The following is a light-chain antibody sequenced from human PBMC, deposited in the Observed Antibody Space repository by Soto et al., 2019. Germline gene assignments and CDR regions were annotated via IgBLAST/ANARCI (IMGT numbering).Light chain of an antibody. CDR1: QSVSSSY. CDR3: QQYGSSPAWT. CDR2: GAS. V-gene: IGKV3-20*01. J-gene: IGKJ1*01. Sequence: EIVLTQSPGTLSLSPGERATLSCRASQSVSSSYLAWYQQKPGQAPRLLIYGASSRATGIPDRFSGSGSGTGFTLTISRLEPEDFAVYYCQQYGSSPAWTFGQGNKVEIK.